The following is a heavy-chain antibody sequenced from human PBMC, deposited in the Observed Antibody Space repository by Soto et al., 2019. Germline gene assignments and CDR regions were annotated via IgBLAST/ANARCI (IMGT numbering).Heavy chain of an antibody. V-gene: IGHV4-39*01. CDR1: GESISSSSYY. J-gene: IGHJ4*02. CDR3: ARQRTTVVTQTYFDH. D-gene: IGHD2-21*02. Sequence: SETLSLTCIVSGESISSSSYYWGWIRQPPGKGLEWIGSIYYSGRTYYNPSFKSRVTISIDTSKNQFSLKLSSVTATDTAVYYCARQRTTVVTQTYFDHWGQGALVTVSS. CDR2: IYYSGRT.